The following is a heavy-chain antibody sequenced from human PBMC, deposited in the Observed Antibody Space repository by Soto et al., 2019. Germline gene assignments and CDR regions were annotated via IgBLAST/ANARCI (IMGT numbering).Heavy chain of an antibody. CDR3: ANLGYNPDY. D-gene: IGHD6-25*01. CDR1: GFTLGSKG. Sequence: QVQLVESGGGVVQPGRSLRLSCAASGFTLGSKGFNWFRKAPGKGLEWVPVIWYDGSNKYYADSVKGRFTISRDNSKNTLYLQMNSLRAEDTAVYYCANLGYNPDYWGQGTLFTVSS. J-gene: IGHJ4*02. CDR2: IWYDGSNK. V-gene: IGHV3-33*06.